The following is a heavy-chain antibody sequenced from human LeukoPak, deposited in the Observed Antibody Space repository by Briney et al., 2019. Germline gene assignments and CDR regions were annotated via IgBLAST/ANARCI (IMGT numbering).Heavy chain of an antibody. CDR2: INPNSGGT. CDR1: GYTFTGYY. V-gene: IGHV1-2*06. D-gene: IGHD1-20*01. Sequence: GAXVKVSCKASGYTFTGYYMHWVRQAPGQGLEWMGRINPNSGGTNYAQKFQGRVTMTRDTYISKAYMELSRLRSDDTAVYYCPRAEPKSYNSDYVDYWGQGTLVTFSS. CDR3: PRAEPKSYNSDYVDY. J-gene: IGHJ4*02.